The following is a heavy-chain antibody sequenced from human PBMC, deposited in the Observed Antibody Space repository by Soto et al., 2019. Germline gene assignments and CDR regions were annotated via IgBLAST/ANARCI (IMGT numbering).Heavy chain of an antibody. Sequence: QLQLQQWGAGLLKPSETLSLTCAVYGRSFSGYYWNWIRQPPGKGLEWIGEINHSGSTNYNPSLKSRVTISVDTSKNQFSLKLSSVTAADTAVYYCARGWGRIFDYWGQGTLVTVSS. J-gene: IGHJ4*02. D-gene: IGHD7-27*01. V-gene: IGHV4-34*01. CDR2: INHSGST. CDR1: GRSFSGYY. CDR3: ARGWGRIFDY.